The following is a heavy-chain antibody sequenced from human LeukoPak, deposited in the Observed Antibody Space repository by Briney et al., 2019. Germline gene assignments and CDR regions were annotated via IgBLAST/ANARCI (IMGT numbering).Heavy chain of an antibody. CDR1: GFTFSSFS. CDR3: ARGEPGFGGLPTVLDN. CDR2: ISSSTTYV. V-gene: IGHV3-21*01. Sequence: GGSLRLSCAASGFTFSSFSMNWVRQAPGKGLEWVSSISSSTTYVYYADSVKGRFTISRDNAKDSLYLQMNSLRAEDTAVYYCARGEPGFGGLPTVLDNWGQGTLVTVSS. J-gene: IGHJ4*02. D-gene: IGHD4-23*01.